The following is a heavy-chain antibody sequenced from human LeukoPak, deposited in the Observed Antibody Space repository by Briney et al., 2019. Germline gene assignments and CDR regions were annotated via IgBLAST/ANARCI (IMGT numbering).Heavy chain of an antibody. V-gene: IGHV5-51*01. CDR1: GYSFTSYW. D-gene: IGHD3-9*01. J-gene: IGHJ4*02. Sequence: GESLKISCKGSGYSFTSYWIGWVRQMPGKGLEWMGVIYPGDSDTRYSPSFQGQVTISADKSISTAYLQWSSLKASDTGMYYCARRKVVTGLVVGFDYWGQGTLVTVSS. CDR2: IYPGDSDT. CDR3: ARRKVVTGLVVGFDY.